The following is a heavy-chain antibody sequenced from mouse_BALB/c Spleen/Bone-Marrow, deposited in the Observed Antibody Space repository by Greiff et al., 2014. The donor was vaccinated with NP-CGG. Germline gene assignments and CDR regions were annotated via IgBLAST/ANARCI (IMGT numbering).Heavy chain of an antibody. CDR1: GYTFTSYW. V-gene: IGHV1S81*02. D-gene: IGHD3-3*01. J-gene: IGHJ2*01. Sequence: QVQLQQSGAELVKPGASVKLSCKASGYTFTSYWIHWVKQRPGQGLEWIGEINPSNGRTNYNEKFKGKATLTVDKSSSTAYMQLSSLTSEDSAVYYCAGGRGYFDYWGQGTTLTVSS. CDR2: INPSNGRT. CDR3: AGGRGYFDY.